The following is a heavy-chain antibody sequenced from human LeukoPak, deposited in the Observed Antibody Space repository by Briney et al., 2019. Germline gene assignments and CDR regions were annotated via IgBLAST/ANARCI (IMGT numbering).Heavy chain of an antibody. CDR2: IYHSGST. V-gene: IGHV4-30-2*01. CDR3: ARLVYSSGWYRLDY. Sequence: SETLSLTCTVSGGSISSGGYYWSWIRQPPGKGLEWIGYIYHSGSTYYNPSLESRVTISVDRSKNRFSLKLSSVTAADTAVYYCARLVYSSGWYRLDYWGQGTLVTVSS. J-gene: IGHJ4*02. D-gene: IGHD6-19*01. CDR1: GGSISSGGYY.